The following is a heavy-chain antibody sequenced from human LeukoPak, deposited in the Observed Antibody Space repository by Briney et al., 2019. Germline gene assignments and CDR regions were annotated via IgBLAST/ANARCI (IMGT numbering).Heavy chain of an antibody. D-gene: IGHD2-2*01. CDR1: GFTFSSYS. J-gene: IGHJ4*02. CDR3: ATDIIVVVPAALDY. Sequence: NPRGSLRLSCAASGFTFSSYSMNWVRQAPGKGLEWVSSISSSSSYIYYADSVKGRFTISRDNAKNSLYLQMNSLRAEDTAVYYCATDIIVVVPAALDYWGQGTLVTVSS. CDR2: ISSSSSYI. V-gene: IGHV3-21*01.